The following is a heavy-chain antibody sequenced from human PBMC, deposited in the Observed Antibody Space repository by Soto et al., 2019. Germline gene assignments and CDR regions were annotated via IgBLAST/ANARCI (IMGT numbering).Heavy chain of an antibody. J-gene: IGHJ5*02. D-gene: IGHD1-1*01. CDR1: GYTFTSYG. CDR3: ARARPVLARRAAWFDP. V-gene: IGHV1-18*01. Sequence: QVQLVQSGAEVKKPGASVKVSCKASGYTFTSYGISWVRQAPGQGLEWMGWISAYNGKTNYAQKLQGRVTMTPDTSTGTAYMGLRSLRSDDTAVYYCARARPVLARRAAWFDPWGQGTLVTVSS. CDR2: ISAYNGKT.